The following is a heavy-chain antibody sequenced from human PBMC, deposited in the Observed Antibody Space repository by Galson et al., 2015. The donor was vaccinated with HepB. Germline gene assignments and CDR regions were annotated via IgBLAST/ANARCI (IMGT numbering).Heavy chain of an antibody. D-gene: IGHD6-13*01. CDR1: GFTFSSYS. CDR2: ISSSSSTI. J-gene: IGHJ4*02. Sequence: SLRLSCAASGFTFSSYSMNWVRQAPGKGLEWVSYISSSSSTIYYADSVKGRFTISRDNAKNSLYLQMNSLRAEDTAVYYCAKDRVSSSWPFDYWGQGTLVTVSS. V-gene: IGHV3-48*01. CDR3: AKDRVSSSWPFDY.